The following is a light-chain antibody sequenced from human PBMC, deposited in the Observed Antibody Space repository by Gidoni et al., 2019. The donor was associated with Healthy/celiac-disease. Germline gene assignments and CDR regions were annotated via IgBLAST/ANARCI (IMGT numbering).Light chain of an antibody. CDR1: QDISNY. CDR3: QQYDNLPLT. V-gene: IGKV1-33*01. CDR2: DAS. Sequence: DIQMTQSPSSLSASVGDRVTITCQVSQDISNYLNWYQQKPGKAPKLLIYDASNLETGVPSRFSGSGSGTDFTFTIIGLQPEDIATYYCQQYDNLPLTFGGGTKVEIK. J-gene: IGKJ4*01.